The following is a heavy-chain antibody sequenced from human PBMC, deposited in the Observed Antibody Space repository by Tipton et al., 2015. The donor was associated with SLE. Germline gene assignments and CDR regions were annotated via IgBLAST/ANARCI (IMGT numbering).Heavy chain of an antibody. CDR3: ARGGKYYDTGRFFDY. D-gene: IGHD3-22*01. CDR1: GDSISSGGSY. J-gene: IGHJ4*02. Sequence: TLSLTCTVSGDSISSGGSYWSWIRQHPGKGLEWIGYIYFSGSTYYNPSLKSRVIISIDTSKNQFSLKLSSVTAADTAVYYCARGGKYYDTGRFFDYWGQGTLVTVSS. CDR2: IYFSGST. V-gene: IGHV4-31*03.